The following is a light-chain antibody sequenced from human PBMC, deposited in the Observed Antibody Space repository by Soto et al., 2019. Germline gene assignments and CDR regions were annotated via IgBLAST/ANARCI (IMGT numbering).Light chain of an antibody. CDR2: DVN. V-gene: IGLV2-11*01. CDR1: SSDVGGHNF. J-gene: IGLJ2*01. Sequence: QSALTQPRSVSGSPGQSVTISCTGTSSDVGGHNFVSWYQQHPGKAPKLMIYDVNKRPSGVPGRFSGSKSGNTASLTISGLQAEDEADYYCCSYAGSYTVVFGGGTKLTVL. CDR3: CSYAGSYTVV.